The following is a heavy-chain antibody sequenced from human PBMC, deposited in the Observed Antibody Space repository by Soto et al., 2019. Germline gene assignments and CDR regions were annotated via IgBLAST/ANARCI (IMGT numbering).Heavy chain of an antibody. V-gene: IGHV1-18*01. D-gene: IGHD1-26*01. CDR3: ARGGIPWELLR. CDR1: GYTFTSYG. CDR2: ISAYNGNT. J-gene: IGHJ4*02. Sequence: QVQLVQSGAEVKKPGASVKVSCQASGYTFTSYGTSWVRQAPGQGLEWMGCISAYNGNTNCAQKRQGRVTMTTDTSTSTAYRELRSLRSDLTAVYYCARGGIPWELLRCGQGTLVTVSS.